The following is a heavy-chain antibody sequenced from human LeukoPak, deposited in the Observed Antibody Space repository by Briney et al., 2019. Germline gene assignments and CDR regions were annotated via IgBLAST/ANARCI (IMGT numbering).Heavy chain of an antibody. J-gene: IGHJ4*02. V-gene: IGHV4-59*01. CDR2: IYYSGST. CDR3: ARMSSGWASIFDY. Sequence: ASETLSLTCTVSGGSISSYHWSWIRQSPGRGLEWIGHIYYSGSTNYNPSLKSRVTISLDTSKNQFSPKLSSVTAADTAVYYCARMSSGWASIFDYWGQGTLVTVSS. D-gene: IGHD6-19*01. CDR1: GGSISSYH.